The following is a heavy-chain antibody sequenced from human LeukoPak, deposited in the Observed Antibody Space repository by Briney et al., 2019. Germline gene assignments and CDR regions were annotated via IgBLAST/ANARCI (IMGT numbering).Heavy chain of an antibody. CDR3: AKDFMVPSDYYMDV. Sequence: PRGSLRLSCAASGFTFSSYAMSWVRQAPGKGLEWVSAISGSGGSTYYADSVKGRFTISRDNPKNTLYLQMNSLRAEDTAVYYCAKDFMVPSDYYMDVWGKGTTVTVSS. J-gene: IGHJ6*03. CDR1: GFTFSSYA. D-gene: IGHD3-10*01. CDR2: ISGSGGST. V-gene: IGHV3-23*01.